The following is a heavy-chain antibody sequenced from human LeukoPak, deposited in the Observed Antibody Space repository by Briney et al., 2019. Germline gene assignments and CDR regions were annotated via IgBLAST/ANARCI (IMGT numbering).Heavy chain of an antibody. J-gene: IGHJ4*02. CDR3: ARRIAVAPHLTSFDY. CDR2: IYYSGST. V-gene: IGHV4-59*08. D-gene: IGHD6-13*01. Sequence: SETLSLTCTVSGGSISSYYWSWIRQPPGKGLEWIGYIYYSGSTYYNPSLKSRVTISVDTSKNQFSLKLSSVTAADTAVYYCARRIAVAPHLTSFDYWGQGTLVTVSS. CDR1: GGSISSYY.